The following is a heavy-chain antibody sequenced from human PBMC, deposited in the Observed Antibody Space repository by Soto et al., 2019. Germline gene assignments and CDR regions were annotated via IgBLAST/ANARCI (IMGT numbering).Heavy chain of an antibody. CDR1: GGSISSGGYS. V-gene: IGHV4-30-2*01. CDR3: ARGMTTVTTLDY. J-gene: IGHJ4*02. Sequence: QLQLQESGSGLVKPSQTLSLTCAVSGGSISSGGYSWSWIRQPPGKGLEWIGYIYHSGSTYYNPSLKSRVTLSLDRSKKQFSLKRSSVTAAETAVYYCARGMTTVTTLDYWGQGTLVTVSS. D-gene: IGHD4-17*01. CDR2: IYHSGST.